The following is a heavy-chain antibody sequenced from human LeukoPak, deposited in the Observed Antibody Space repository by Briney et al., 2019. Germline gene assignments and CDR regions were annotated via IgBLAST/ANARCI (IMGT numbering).Heavy chain of an antibody. CDR3: ANAQSDYYVFFFDS. CDR1: GFTFSSYA. D-gene: IGHD3-10*02. CDR2: ISGSGGST. V-gene: IGHV3-23*01. Sequence: GGSLRLSCAASGFTFSSYAMSWVRQAPGKGLEWVSTISGSGGSTYYADSVKGRFTISRDNSKNMLFLQMNSLRVEDTAVYYCANAQSDYYVFFFDSWGQGTLVTVSS. J-gene: IGHJ4*02.